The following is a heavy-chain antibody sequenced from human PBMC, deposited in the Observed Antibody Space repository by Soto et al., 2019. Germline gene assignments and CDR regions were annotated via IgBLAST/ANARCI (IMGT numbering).Heavy chain of an antibody. J-gene: IGHJ2*01. D-gene: IGHD4-17*01. Sequence: EVQLVESEGGLVQPGGSLRLSCAASGFTFSSYDMHWVRQATGKGLEWVSAIGTAGDTYYPGSVKGRFTISRENAKNSLYLQMNSLRAEDTAVYYCARDRGTTWYFDLWGRGTLVTVSS. CDR1: GFTFSSYD. CDR3: ARDRGTTWYFDL. CDR2: IGTAGDT. V-gene: IGHV3-13*01.